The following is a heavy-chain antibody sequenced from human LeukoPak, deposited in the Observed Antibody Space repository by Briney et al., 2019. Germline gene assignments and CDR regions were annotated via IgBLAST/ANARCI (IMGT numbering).Heavy chain of an antibody. CDR1: GFTFSSYE. J-gene: IGHJ4*02. Sequence: GGSLRLSCAASGFTFSSYEMNWVRQAPGKGLEWVSYISSSGSTIYYADSVKGRFTISRDNAKDTLYLQMNSLRAEDTAVYYCARGDFDGYNSEGNFDYWGQGTLVTVSS. CDR2: ISSSGSTI. CDR3: ARGDFDGYNSEGNFDY. V-gene: IGHV3-48*03. D-gene: IGHD5-24*01.